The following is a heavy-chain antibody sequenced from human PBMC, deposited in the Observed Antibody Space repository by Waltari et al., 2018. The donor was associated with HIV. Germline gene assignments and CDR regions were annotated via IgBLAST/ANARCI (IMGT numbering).Heavy chain of an antibody. CDR3: TTGPVINHQDYDYVWGSISYAFDI. D-gene: IGHD3-16*01. CDR1: RFTFSNAW. J-gene: IGHJ3*02. Sequence: EVQLVESVGGLVKPGGSLRLSCAAPRFTFSNAWMSGARQAPGKGPELAGRIKRKPDGGTTDYAAPVKGRFTISRDDSKNTLYLQMNSLKTEDTAVYYCTTGPVINHQDYDYVWGSISYAFDIWGQGTMVTVSS. CDR2: IKRKPDGGTT. V-gene: IGHV3-15*01.